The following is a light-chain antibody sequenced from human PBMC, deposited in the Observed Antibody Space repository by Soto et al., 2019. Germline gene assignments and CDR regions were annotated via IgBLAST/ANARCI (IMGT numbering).Light chain of an antibody. V-gene: IGKV1-39*01. CDR2: RVS. CDR3: HHSLNYT. Sequence: DMQMTQSPSSLSASVGDRITIACRTSQEIDNYLHWFQHKPGKAPKLLISRVSTLQSGVPSRFSGSGSGTDFTLIISSLQPEDFATYYCHHSLNYTFGQGTKLELK. J-gene: IGKJ2*01. CDR1: QEIDNY.